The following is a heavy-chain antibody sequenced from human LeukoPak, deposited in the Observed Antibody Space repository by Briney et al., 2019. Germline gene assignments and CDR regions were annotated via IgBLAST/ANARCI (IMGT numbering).Heavy chain of an antibody. V-gene: IGHV4-31*01. CDR1: VGSISSGGYY. D-gene: IGHD1-14*01. Sequence: SETLSFTGTVSVGSISSGGYYWSWIRQHPGKCLEWIRYIYYSGSTYYTLTRKIPVTISVDTSKNYFPLNLSTATAADAYVYYSATNHYHRSNWFDPWGQGTLVTVS. CDR2: IYYSGST. CDR3: ATNHYHRSNWFDP. J-gene: IGHJ5*02.